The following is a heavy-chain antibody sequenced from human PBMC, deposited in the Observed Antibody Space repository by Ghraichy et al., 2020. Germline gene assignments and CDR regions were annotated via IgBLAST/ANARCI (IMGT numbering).Heavy chain of an antibody. CDR2: ILNDGNNK. CDR3: VKKLSQGGWFEFDF. Sequence: GGSLRLSCAASGFTFSSSGMHWVRQAPGKGLECVAFILNDGNNKYYADSVKGRFTISRDNSKKILYLQMNNLTPEDTAVYHCVKKLSQGGWFEFDFWGQGTLVTVSS. CDR1: GFTFSSSG. J-gene: IGHJ4*02. D-gene: IGHD6-19*01. V-gene: IGHV3-30*02.